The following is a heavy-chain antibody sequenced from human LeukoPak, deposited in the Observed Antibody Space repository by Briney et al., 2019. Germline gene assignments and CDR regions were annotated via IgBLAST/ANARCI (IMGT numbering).Heavy chain of an antibody. CDR2: IYYSGST. D-gene: IGHD4-23*01. Sequence: PSETLSLTCTVSGGSISSGGYYWSWIRQHPGKGLEWIGYIYYSGSTYYNPSLKSRVTISVDTSKNQFSLKLGSVTAADTAVYYCAREFDYGGNSRAFDIWGQGTMVTVSS. J-gene: IGHJ3*02. V-gene: IGHV4-31*03. CDR3: AREFDYGGNSRAFDI. CDR1: GGSISSGGYY.